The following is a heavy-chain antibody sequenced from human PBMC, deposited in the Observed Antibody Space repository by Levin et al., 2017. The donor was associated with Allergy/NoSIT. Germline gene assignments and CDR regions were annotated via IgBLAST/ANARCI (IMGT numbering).Heavy chain of an antibody. D-gene: IGHD2-2*01. CDR3: ARQVMPGGDDAFDI. V-gene: IGHV5-51*01. Sequence: GASVKVSCKGSGYSFTTYWIGWVRQMSGKGLEWMGIIYPGDSDTRYNPSFQGQVTISADKSISTAYLQWSSLKASDTAMYYCARQVMPGGDDAFDIWGQGTMVTVSS. J-gene: IGHJ3*02. CDR1: GYSFTTYW. CDR2: IYPGDSDT.